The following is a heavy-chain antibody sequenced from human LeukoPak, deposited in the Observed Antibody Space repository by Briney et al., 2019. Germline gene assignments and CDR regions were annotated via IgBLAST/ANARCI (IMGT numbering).Heavy chain of an antibody. CDR1: GFTFINYA. D-gene: IGHD4-17*01. CDR3: ARGGFDGDYYFDY. V-gene: IGHV3-30-3*01. CDR2: ISNDGSNK. Sequence: GGSLRLSCAASGFTFINYAIHWVRQAPGKGLEWVAVISNDGSNKYYADSVKGRFTISRDNPKNTLYLQMGSLRAEDTAVYYCARGGFDGDYYFDYWGQGTLVTVSS. J-gene: IGHJ4*02.